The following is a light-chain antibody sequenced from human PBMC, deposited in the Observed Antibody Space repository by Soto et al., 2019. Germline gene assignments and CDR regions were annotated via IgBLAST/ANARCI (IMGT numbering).Light chain of an antibody. J-gene: IGKJ3*01. V-gene: IGKV3-15*01. Sequence: EIVLTQSPATLSLSPGERATLYCGASQSVSTNYLAWYQQKPGLAPRLLIYGASTRATGIPARFSGSGSGTEFTLTISSLQSEDFAVYYCQQYNNWPAFGPGTKVDIK. CDR3: QQYNNWPA. CDR2: GAS. CDR1: QSVSTN.